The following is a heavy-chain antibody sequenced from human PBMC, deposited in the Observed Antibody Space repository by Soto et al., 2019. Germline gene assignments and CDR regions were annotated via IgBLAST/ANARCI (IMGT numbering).Heavy chain of an antibody. CDR3: ARGIFGVVIPPPTTEKYYYYMDV. CDR1: GYSFTGYS. D-gene: IGHD3-3*01. V-gene: IGHV1-2*04. J-gene: IGHJ6*03. Sequence: ASVKVSCKASGYSFTGYSMHWVRQAPGQGLEWMGWINPNSGGTNYAQKFQGWVTMTRDTSISTAYMELSRLRSDDTAVYYCARGIFGVVIPPPTTEKYYYYMDVWGKGTTVTVSS. CDR2: INPNSGGT.